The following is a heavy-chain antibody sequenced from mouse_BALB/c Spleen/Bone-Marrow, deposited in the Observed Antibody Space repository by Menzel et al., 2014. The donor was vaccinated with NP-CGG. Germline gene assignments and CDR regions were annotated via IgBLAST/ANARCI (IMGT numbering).Heavy chain of an antibody. V-gene: IGHV1-9*01. D-gene: IGHD1-1*01. J-gene: IGHJ4*01. CDR2: ILPGSGNT. Sequence: QVQLKESGAELMKPGASVKMSCKATGYTFSSYWIEWVKQRPGHGLEWIGEILPGSGNTNYNEKFKGKATFTADTSSNTAYMQLSSLTSEDSAVYYCAREDITTVVEMDYWGQGTSVTVSS. CDR3: AREDITTVVEMDY. CDR1: GYTFSSYW.